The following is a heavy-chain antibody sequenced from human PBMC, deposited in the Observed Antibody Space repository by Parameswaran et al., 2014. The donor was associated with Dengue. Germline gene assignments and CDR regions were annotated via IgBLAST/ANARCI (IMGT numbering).Heavy chain of an antibody. V-gene: IGHV5-51*01. Sequence: KVSCKGSGYSFTSYWIGWVRQMPGKGLEWMGIIYPGDSDTRYSPSFQGQVTISADKSISTAYLQWSSLKASDTAMYYCARRPRYSYGYWVSVHHDAFDIWGQGTMVTVSS. CDR2: IYPGDSDT. D-gene: IGHD5-18*01. J-gene: IGHJ3*02. CDR3: ARRPRYSYGYWVSVHHDAFDI. CDR1: GYSFTSYW.